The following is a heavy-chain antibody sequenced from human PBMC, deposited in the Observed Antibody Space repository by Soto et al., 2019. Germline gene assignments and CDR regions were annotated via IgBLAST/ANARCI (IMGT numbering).Heavy chain of an antibody. CDR1: GFTFSGYA. V-gene: IGHV3-7*03. D-gene: IGHD4-17*01. Sequence: PGGSLRLSCVASGFTFSGYAMSWVRQAPGKGLEWVANINQDGSEENYVDSVKGRFTISRDNAENSLYLQMSNLRAEDTAVYYCARDKSKYDYGVKFGYWGHGTLVTVSS. CDR3: ARDKSKYDYGVKFGY. J-gene: IGHJ4*01. CDR2: INQDGSEE.